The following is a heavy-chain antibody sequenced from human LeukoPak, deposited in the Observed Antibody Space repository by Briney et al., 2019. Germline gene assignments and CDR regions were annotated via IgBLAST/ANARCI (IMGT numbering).Heavy chain of an antibody. J-gene: IGHJ4*02. V-gene: IGHV1-46*01. CDR2: INPSGGST. Sequence: GASVTVSCTASGYTFTSYYMHWGRQAPGQGLEWMGIINPSGGSTSYAQKFHGRVTMTRDTSTSTVYMELSSLRSEDTAVYYCARRGGNYYDSSGQIDYWGQGTLVTVSS. D-gene: IGHD3-22*01. CDR1: GYTFTSYY. CDR3: ARRGGNYYDSSGQIDY.